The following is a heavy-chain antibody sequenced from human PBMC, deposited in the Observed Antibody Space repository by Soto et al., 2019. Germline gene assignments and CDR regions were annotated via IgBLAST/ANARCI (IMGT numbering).Heavy chain of an antibody. D-gene: IGHD3-3*01. Sequence: GGSLRLSCAASGFTFSSYAMSWVRQAPGKGLEWVSAISGSGGSTYYADSVKGRFTISRDNSKNTMYLQMNSLRAEDTAVYDCAKLGRFLEWYSQPNGFDYWGQGTLVTVSS. CDR1: GFTFSSYA. J-gene: IGHJ4*02. V-gene: IGHV3-23*01. CDR3: AKLGRFLEWYSQPNGFDY. CDR2: ISGSGGST.